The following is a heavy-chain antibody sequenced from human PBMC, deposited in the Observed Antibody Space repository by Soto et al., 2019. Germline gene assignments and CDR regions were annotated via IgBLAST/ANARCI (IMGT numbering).Heavy chain of an antibody. Sequence: QVQLVQSGAEVKKPGSSVKVSCKASGGPFSRYAISWVRQATGQELEWMGGIIPIFGTTNYAQKFQGRVTTTADVSTSTAYMELSSLSSQATAVYFCVSVIDGDGYRITVCAVWCQGNLVTVPS. CDR1: GGPFSRYA. CDR2: IIPIFGTT. D-gene: IGHD2-21*01. J-gene: IGHJ4*02. V-gene: IGHV1-69*12. CDR3: VSVIDGDGYRITVCAV.